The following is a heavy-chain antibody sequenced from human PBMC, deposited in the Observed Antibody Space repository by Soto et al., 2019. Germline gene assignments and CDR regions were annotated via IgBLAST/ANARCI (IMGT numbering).Heavy chain of an antibody. V-gene: IGHV4-59*01. D-gene: IGHD6-13*01. Sequence: PSETLSLTCTVSGGSISSYYWSWIRQPPGKGLEWIGYIYYSGSTNYNPSLKSRVTISVDTSKNQFSLKLSSVTAADTAVYYCARENRDSSSWQITWGQGTLVT. CDR3: ARENRDSSSWQIT. J-gene: IGHJ5*02. CDR2: IYYSGST. CDR1: GGSISSYY.